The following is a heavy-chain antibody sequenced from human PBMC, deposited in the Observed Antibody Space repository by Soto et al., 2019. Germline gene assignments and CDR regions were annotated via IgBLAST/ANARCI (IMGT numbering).Heavy chain of an antibody. CDR2: ISGSGGST. CDR1: GFPSSDYD. Sequence: PGGSLRLSFAASGFPSSDYDMSWVRPAPGKGLEWGSAISGSGGSTYYADFVKGRFTISRDNSKNTLYLQMNSLRAEDTAVYYCAKSWTTVTARFDYWGQGTLVTGS. V-gene: IGHV3-23*01. D-gene: IGHD4-17*01. J-gene: IGHJ4*02. CDR3: AKSWTTVTARFDY.